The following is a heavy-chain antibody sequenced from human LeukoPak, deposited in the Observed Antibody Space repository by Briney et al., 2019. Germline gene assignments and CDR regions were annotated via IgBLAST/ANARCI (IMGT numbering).Heavy chain of an antibody. J-gene: IGHJ5*02. V-gene: IGHV3-11*06. D-gene: IGHD4-17*01. CDR3: ARGRRKGDYGDYGAGYNWFDP. CDR2: ISSSSSYT. Sequence: PGGSLRLSCAASGFTFSDYYMSWIRQAPGKGLEWVSYISSSSSYTNYADSVKGRFTISRDNAKNSLYLQMNNLRAEDTAVYYCARGRRKGDYGDYGAGYNWFDPWGQGTLVTVSS. CDR1: GFTFSDYY.